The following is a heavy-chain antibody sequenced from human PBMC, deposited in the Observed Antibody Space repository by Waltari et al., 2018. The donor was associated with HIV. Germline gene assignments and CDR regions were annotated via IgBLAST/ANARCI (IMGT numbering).Heavy chain of an antibody. V-gene: IGHV4-31*03. CDR1: GCSISSCCSS. Sequence: QVQLQESGPGLVKPSPTLSLPCTVSGCSISSCCSSWSWIRQLPGKGLEGIGYIYYSGSTYYNPSLKSRVTISVDTSKNQFSLKLSSVTTADTAVYYCARAGTYYYDSSGTHFDYWGQGTLVTVSS. D-gene: IGHD3-22*01. CDR3: ARAGTYYYDSSGTHFDY. CDR2: IYYSGST. J-gene: IGHJ4*02.